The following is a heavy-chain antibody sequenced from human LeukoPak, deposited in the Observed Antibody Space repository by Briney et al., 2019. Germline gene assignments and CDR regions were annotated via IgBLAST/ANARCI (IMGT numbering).Heavy chain of an antibody. CDR2: IKHDGGEQ. J-gene: IGHJ5*02. V-gene: IGHV3-7*01. Sequence: PGGSLRLSCAASGFAFSDYWMTWLRQAPGKRPEWVASIKHDGGEQFYVDSVKGRFTISKDTADSSLYMQMKRLRAEDTAVYYCAREVPASFDGWGQRTPVSAS. D-gene: IGHD3-10*01. CDR1: GFAFSDYW. CDR3: AREVPASFDG.